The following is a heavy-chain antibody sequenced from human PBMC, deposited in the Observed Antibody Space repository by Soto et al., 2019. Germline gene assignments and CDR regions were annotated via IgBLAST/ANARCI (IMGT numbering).Heavy chain of an antibody. V-gene: IGHV2-5*02. CDR1: GFSLSSRGVG. J-gene: IGHJ6*02. CDR2: IYWDDEK. CDR3: AHSPLWFGDSWAYAMDV. D-gene: IGHD3-10*01. Sequence: QITLKESGPTLVKPTQTLTLTCTSSGFSLSSRGVGVGWIRQPPGKALEWLALIYWDDEKRYTPSLKSRLTITKDTSKNQVVLTMTNMDPVDTATYYCAHSPLWFGDSWAYAMDVWGQGTTVTVSS.